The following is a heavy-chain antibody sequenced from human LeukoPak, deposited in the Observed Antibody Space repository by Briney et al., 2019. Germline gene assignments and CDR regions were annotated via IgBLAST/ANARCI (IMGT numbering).Heavy chain of an antibody. CDR2: ISISSNYI. D-gene: IGHD3-3*01. CDR1: GFTFSRYS. V-gene: IGHV3-21*01. J-gene: IGHJ3*02. Sequence: GGSLRLSCAASGFTFSRYSINWVRQAPGKGLEWVSSISISSNYIYYPDSLKGRFTISRDNAKNSLYLQMNSLRAEDTAVYYCARGSRFGVVGRDAFDIWGQGTMVTVSS. CDR3: ARGSRFGVVGRDAFDI.